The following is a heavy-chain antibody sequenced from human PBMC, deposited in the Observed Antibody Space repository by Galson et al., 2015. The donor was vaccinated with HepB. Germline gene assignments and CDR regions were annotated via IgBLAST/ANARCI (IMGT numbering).Heavy chain of an antibody. J-gene: IGHJ3*02. V-gene: IGHV3-33*06. D-gene: IGHD2-8*01. Sequence: APGKGLEWVAVIWYDGSNKYYADSVKGRFTISRDNSKSTLYLLMNSLRAEDTAVYYCAKVAAIGAWDGFDIWGQGTMVTVSS. CDR2: IWYDGSNK. CDR3: AKVAAIGAWDGFDI.